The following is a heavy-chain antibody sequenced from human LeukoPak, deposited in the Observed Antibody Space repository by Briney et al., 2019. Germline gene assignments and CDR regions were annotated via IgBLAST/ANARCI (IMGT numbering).Heavy chain of an antibody. CDR1: GFTFSNAW. V-gene: IGHV3-15*01. CDR2: IKRKTDGGTT. D-gene: IGHD2-2*01. CDR3: TTAFFGCTSTSCYEAYYYYGMDV. J-gene: IGHJ6*04. Sequence: GVSLRLSCAASVSGFTFSNAWMSWVRKGPGKGLEWVGRIKRKTDGGTTDYGAPVKGRFTISRDDSKNTLYLQMNSLKTEDTAVYYCTTAFFGCTSTSCYEAYYYYGMDVWGKGTTVTVSS.